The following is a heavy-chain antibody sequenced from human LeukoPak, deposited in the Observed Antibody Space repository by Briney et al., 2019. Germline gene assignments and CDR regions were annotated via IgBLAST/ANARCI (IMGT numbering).Heavy chain of an antibody. J-gene: IGHJ4*02. CDR3: AGGEEWDKGCAGY. CDR1: GGSIRSSSYY. D-gene: IGHD1-26*01. CDR2: IYYSGST. Sequence: PSETLSLTCTVSGGSIRSSSYYWGWIRQPPGKGLEWIGSIYYSGSTYYNASLKSRGTISVDTSKNQFSLKLTSVTAADTAVYYCAGGEEWDKGCAGYWGQGTLITVSS. V-gene: IGHV4-39*07.